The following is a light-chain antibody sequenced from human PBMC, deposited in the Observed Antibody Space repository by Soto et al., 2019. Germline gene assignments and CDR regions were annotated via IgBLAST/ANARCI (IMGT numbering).Light chain of an antibody. J-gene: IGKJ1*01. CDR1: QSVGSN. V-gene: IGKV3-15*01. CDR3: QQYYDWPPA. CDR2: EAS. Sequence: ETVMTQSPATVSVSPGARATLSCRASQSVGSNLAWYQQKPGQAPRLLIYEASTRATGVPDRFSGRGYGREFTLTISSLQSEDFAVYSCQQYYDWPPAFGQGTKVDI.